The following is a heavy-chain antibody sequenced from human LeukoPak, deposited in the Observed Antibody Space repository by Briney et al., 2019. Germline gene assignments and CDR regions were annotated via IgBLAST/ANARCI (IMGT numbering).Heavy chain of an antibody. Sequence: PGGSLRLSCAASGFTFSNYGMTWVRQAPGKGLEWVSGISGSGGTTHDADSVKGRFTVSRDNSKNILHLQMNSLRADDTAVYFCAKTQGYFDYWGQGTLVTVSS. CDR3: AKTQGYFDY. CDR1: GFTFSNYG. J-gene: IGHJ4*02. V-gene: IGHV3-23*01. CDR2: ISGSGGTT.